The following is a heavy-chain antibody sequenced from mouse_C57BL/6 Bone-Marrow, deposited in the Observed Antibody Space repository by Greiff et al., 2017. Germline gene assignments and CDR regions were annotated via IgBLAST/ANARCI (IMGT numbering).Heavy chain of an antibody. D-gene: IGHD1-1*01. CDR2: IDPENGDT. Sequence: EVQRVESGAELVRPGASVKLSCTASGFNIKDDYMHWVKQRPEQGLEWIGWIDPENGDTEYASKFQGKATITADTSSNTAYLQLSSLTSEDTAVYYCTTLVATDYWGQGTTLTVSS. J-gene: IGHJ2*01. CDR1: GFNIKDDY. CDR3: TTLVATDY. V-gene: IGHV14-4*01.